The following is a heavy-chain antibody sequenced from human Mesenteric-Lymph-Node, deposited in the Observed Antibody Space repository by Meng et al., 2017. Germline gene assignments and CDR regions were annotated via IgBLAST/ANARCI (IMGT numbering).Heavy chain of an antibody. J-gene: IGHJ4*02. V-gene: IGHV4-39*07. Sequence: SETLSLTCTVSGGSISSSSYYWGWIRQPPGKGLEWIGSIYYSGSTYYNPSLKSRVTISVDTSKNQFSLKLSSVTAADTAVYYCARGMDVDTAMAHFEYWGQGKLVTGAS. CDR2: IYYSGST. CDR1: GGSISSSSYY. D-gene: IGHD5-18*01. CDR3: ARGMDVDTAMAHFEY.